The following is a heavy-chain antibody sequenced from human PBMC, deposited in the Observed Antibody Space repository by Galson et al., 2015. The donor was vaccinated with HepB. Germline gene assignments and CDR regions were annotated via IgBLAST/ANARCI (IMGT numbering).Heavy chain of an antibody. V-gene: IGHV3-30*04. CDR2: TSYDEMYK. CDR1: GFTFTNYA. J-gene: IGHJ4*02. CDR3: AREPRTRRYYYDSSTYGPADY. D-gene: IGHD3-22*01. Sequence: SLRLSCAASGFTFTNYAMHWVRQAPGKGLEWVAVTSYDEMYKYYTDSVRGRFTISRDNSKNTLYLQMNSLRTEDTAVYYCAREPRTRRYYYDSSTYGPADYWGQGSLVTVSS.